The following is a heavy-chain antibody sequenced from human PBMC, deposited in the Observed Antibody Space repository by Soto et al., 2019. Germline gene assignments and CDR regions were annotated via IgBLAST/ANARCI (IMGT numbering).Heavy chain of an antibody. Sequence: QITLNESGPTLVTPTQTLTLTCSFSGFSLTATAVGVGWFRQSPGKALEWLAIIYWDDDKHYRPSLESRLTITKNTSKNQVVLTMTHMKPSDTATAATSHREAYPSGSYLSCLDPWGQGSLVTVSS. V-gene: IGHV2-5*02. D-gene: IGHD3-10*01. CDR2: IYWDDDK. CDR3: SHREAYPSGSYLSCLDP. J-gene: IGHJ5*02. CDR1: GFSLTATAVG.